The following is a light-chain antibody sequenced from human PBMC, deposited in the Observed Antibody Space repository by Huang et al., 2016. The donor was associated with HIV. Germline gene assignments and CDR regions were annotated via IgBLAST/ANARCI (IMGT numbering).Light chain of an antibody. CDR1: QSVLYSSNNKNY. V-gene: IGKV4-1*01. Sequence: DIVMTQYPDSLAVSLGERATINCKSSQSVLYSSNNKNYLVWYQQKPGQPPKLLIYWASTRESGVPDRFSGSGSGTDFTLTINSLQAEDVAVYYCQQYYTTPPTFGQGTKVEIK. J-gene: IGKJ1*01. CDR3: QQYYTTPPT. CDR2: WAS.